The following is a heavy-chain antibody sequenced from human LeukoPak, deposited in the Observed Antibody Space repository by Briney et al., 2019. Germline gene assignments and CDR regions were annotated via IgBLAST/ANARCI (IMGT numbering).Heavy chain of an antibody. J-gene: IGHJ4*02. CDR3: ARDLAGPPQEAFDI. Sequence: GGSLRLSCAASGFTFSSYWMNWVRQAPGKGLEWVANIKKDGSERYYVDSVKGRFTISRDNTKKSLYLQMNTLRAEDTAVYYCARDLAGPPQEAFDIWGQGTLVTVSS. D-gene: IGHD2-15*01. CDR1: GFTFSSYW. CDR2: IKKDGSER. V-gene: IGHV3-7*01.